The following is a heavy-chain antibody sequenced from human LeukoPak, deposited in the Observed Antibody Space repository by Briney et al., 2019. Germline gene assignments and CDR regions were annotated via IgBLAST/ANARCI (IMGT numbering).Heavy chain of an antibody. CDR3: ARGGDGYNFYNWFDP. D-gene: IGHD5-24*01. J-gene: IGHJ5*02. V-gene: IGHV6-1*01. Sequence: SQTLSLTCAISRDSVSSKSAVWNWIRQSPSRGLEWLGRTYHRSKWYNEYAVSVKSRITINPDTSKNQFSLQLSSVTPEDTAVYYCARGGDGYNFYNWFDPWGQGTLVTVSS. CDR1: RDSVSSKSAV. CDR2: TYHRSKWYN.